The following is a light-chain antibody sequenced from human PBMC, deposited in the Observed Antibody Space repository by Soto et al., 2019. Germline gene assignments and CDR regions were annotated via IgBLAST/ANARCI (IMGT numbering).Light chain of an antibody. CDR3: QHYNSYFPWM. V-gene: IGKV1-5*01. J-gene: IGKJ1*01. Sequence: DIQVPQSPSTLSGSVGDRVAITCRASQIIYNWLAWYQQKPGKAPKLLISGASTLEGGVPSRFSGSGSGTEFTLTISNLQPDDFATYYCQHYNSYFPWMFGQGTKVDIK. CDR1: QIIYNW. CDR2: GAS.